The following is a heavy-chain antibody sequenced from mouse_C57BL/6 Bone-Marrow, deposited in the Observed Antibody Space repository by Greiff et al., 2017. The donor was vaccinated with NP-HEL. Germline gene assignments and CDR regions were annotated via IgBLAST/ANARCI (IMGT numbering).Heavy chain of an antibody. D-gene: IGHD3-2*02. J-gene: IGHJ2*01. CDR2: ISSGGSYT. CDR3: ARHELRLYYFDY. V-gene: IGHV5-6*01. Sequence: EVHLVESGGDLVKPGGSLKLSCAASGFTFSSYGMSWVRQTPDKRLEWVATISSGGSYTYSPDSVKGRFPISTDNATNTPYLQMSSLKSEDTAMYYCARHELRLYYFDYWGQGTTLTVSS. CDR1: GFTFSSYG.